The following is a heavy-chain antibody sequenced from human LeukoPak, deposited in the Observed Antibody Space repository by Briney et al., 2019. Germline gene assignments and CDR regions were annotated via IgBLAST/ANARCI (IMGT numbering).Heavy chain of an antibody. CDR3: ARGRGGYSYGYLDY. CDR1: GGSFSGYY. J-gene: IGHJ4*02. V-gene: IGHV4-34*01. D-gene: IGHD5-18*01. Sequence: SETLSLTCAVYGGSFSGYYWSWIRQPPGKGLEWIGEINHSGSTNYNPSLKSRVTISVDTSKNLFSLKLSSVTAADTAVYYCARGRGGYSYGYLDYWGQGTLVTVSS. CDR2: INHSGST.